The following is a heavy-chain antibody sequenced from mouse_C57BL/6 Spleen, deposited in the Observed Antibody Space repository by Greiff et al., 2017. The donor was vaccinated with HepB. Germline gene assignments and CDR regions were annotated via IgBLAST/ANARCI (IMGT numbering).Heavy chain of an antibody. CDR2: ISDGGSYT. D-gene: IGHD4-1*02. V-gene: IGHV5-4*01. CDR3: AKGSTGFAY. Sequence: EVQGVESGGGLVKPGGSLKLSCAASGFTFSSYAMSWVRQTPEKRLEWVATISDGGSYTYYPDNVKGRFTISRDNAKNNLYLQMSHLKSEDKAMYYCAKGSTGFAYWGQGTLVTVSA. CDR1: GFTFSSYA. J-gene: IGHJ3*01.